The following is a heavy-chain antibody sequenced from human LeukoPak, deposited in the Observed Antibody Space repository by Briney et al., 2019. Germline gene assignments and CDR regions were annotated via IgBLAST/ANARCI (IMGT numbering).Heavy chain of an antibody. V-gene: IGHV4-34*01. Sequence: SETLSLTCAVYGGSFSGYYWSWIRQPPGKGLVWIGEINHSGSTNYNPSLKSRVTISVDTSKNQFSLKLSSVTAADTAVYYCARSPRYGYSSSWYYFDYWGQGTLVTVSS. CDR2: INHSGST. D-gene: IGHD6-13*01. CDR1: GGSFSGYY. CDR3: ARSPRYGYSSSWYYFDY. J-gene: IGHJ4*02.